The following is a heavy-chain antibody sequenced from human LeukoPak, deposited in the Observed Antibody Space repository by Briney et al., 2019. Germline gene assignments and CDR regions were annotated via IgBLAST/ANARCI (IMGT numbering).Heavy chain of an antibody. CDR1: GYTFTSYY. CDR3: ARRGYCSSTSCYWVPYYYYYYGMDV. D-gene: IGHD2-2*01. J-gene: IGHJ6*02. CDR2: INPSGGST. V-gene: IGHV1-46*01. Sequence: ASVKVSCKASGYTFTSYYMHWVRQAPGQGLEWMGIINPSGGSTSYAQKFQGRVTMTRDTSTSTVYMELSSLRSEDTAVYYCARRGYCSSTSCYWVPYYYYYYGMDVWGQGTTVTVSS.